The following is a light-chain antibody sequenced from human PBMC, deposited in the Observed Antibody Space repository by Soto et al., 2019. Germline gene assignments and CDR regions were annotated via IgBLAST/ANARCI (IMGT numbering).Light chain of an antibody. CDR1: SSNIGAGYD. J-gene: IGLJ2*01. Sequence: QSVLTQPPSVSGAPGQRVSISCTGSSSNIGAGYDVHWYQPLPGTPPKLLIYGNSNRPSAVPDRFSGSKSGTSASLAITGPHAEDEADYYCQAYDSSLRGVLFGGGTKRTVL. CDR3: QAYDSSLRGVL. V-gene: IGLV1-40*01. CDR2: GNS.